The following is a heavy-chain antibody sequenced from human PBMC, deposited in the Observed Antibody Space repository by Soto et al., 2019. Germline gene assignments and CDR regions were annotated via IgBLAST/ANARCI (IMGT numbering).Heavy chain of an antibody. Sequence: QVQLVESGGGVVQPGKSLRLSCAASGFPFSSYGIHWVRQAPGKGLEWVAIISYDGNTKDYADSVKGLFTISRDNSKSTLSLAMHSLRHEETAKYYCAKSRVVGTGSYTDMDVWGQETTVTVYS. CDR2: ISYDGNTK. J-gene: IGHJ6*02. D-gene: IGHD2-2*02. CDR3: AKSRVVGTGSYTDMDV. V-gene: IGHV3-30*18. CDR1: GFPFSSYG.